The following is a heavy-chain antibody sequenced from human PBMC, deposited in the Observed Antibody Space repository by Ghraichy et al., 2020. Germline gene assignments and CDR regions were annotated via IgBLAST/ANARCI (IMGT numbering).Heavy chain of an antibody. D-gene: IGHD6-13*01. Sequence: SVKVSCKASGGTFSSYAISWVRQAPGQGLEWMGGIIPIFGTANYAQKFQGRVTITADESTSTAYMELSSLRSEDTAVYYCARDLPNSSSWYESYAFDIWGQGTMVTVSS. V-gene: IGHV1-69*13. J-gene: IGHJ3*02. CDR3: ARDLPNSSSWYESYAFDI. CDR1: GGTFSSYA. CDR2: IIPIFGTA.